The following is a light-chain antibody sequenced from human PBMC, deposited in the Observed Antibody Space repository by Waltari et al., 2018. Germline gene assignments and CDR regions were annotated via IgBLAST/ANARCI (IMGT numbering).Light chain of an antibody. CDR2: KNS. V-gene: IGLV1-47*01. Sequence: QSVLTQPPSASATPGQRVTISCSGTSSNIGGNSVYWYQQLPGTAPKLLIYKNSQRPSGVPDRFAASKSGTSASLVISGLRSEDEADYYCASWDDSLSGRLFGGGTKLTVL. CDR3: ASWDDSLSGRL. J-gene: IGLJ3*02. CDR1: SSNIGGNS.